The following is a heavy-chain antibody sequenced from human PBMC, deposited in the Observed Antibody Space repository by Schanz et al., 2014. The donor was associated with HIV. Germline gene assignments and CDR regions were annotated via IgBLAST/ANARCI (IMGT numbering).Heavy chain of an antibody. CDR2: IGGTNT. D-gene: IGHD4-17*01. Sequence: EVQVLESGGDLVQPGGSLRLSCAASGLTLSSYGMSWVRQAPGKGLEWVSTIGGTNTHYAESVEGRFTVSRDNSRNTLYLQMNTLRAEDTAVYYCAKGYGDYYWYFDLWGRGTLVTVSS. CDR3: AKGYGDYYWYFDL. J-gene: IGHJ2*01. CDR1: GLTLSSYG. V-gene: IGHV3-23*05.